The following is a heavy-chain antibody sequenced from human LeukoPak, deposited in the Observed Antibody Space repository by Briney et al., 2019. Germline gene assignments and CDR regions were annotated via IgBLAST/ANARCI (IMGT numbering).Heavy chain of an antibody. CDR1: GFTFSSYG. CDR3: AKVGSSGYYSYYYFDY. Sequence: PGGSLRLSCAASGFTFSSYGMHWVRQAPGKGLEWVAFIRYDGSNKYYADSVKGRFTISRDNSKNTLYLQMNSLRAEDTAVYYCAKVGSSGYYSYYYFDYWGQGTLVTVSS. CDR2: IRYDGSNK. D-gene: IGHD3-22*01. J-gene: IGHJ4*02. V-gene: IGHV3-30*02.